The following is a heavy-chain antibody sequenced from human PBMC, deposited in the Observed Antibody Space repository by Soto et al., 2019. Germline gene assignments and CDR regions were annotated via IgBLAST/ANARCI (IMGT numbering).Heavy chain of an antibody. CDR2: ISYDGSNK. CDR3: AKDLRAHHPMGQPKPGAFDI. J-gene: IGHJ3*02. CDR1: GFTFSSYG. Sequence: QVQLVESGGGVVQPGRSLRLSCAASGFTFSSYGMHWVRQAPGKGLEWVAVISYDGSNKYYADSVKGRFTISRDNSKNTLYLQMNSLRAEDTAVYYCAKDLRAHHPMGQPKPGAFDIWGQGTMVTVSS. V-gene: IGHV3-30*18.